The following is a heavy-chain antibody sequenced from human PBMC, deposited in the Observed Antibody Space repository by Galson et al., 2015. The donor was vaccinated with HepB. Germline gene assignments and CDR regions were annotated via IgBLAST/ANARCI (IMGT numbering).Heavy chain of an antibody. J-gene: IGHJ4*02. D-gene: IGHD3/OR15-3a*01. CDR1: GGSISSATYY. CDR3: ARNDDYGLAPFDY. CDR2: IYYSGST. V-gene: IGHV4-31*03. Sequence: TLSLTCTVSGGSISSATYYWNWIRHHPGKGLEWIGYIYYSGSTYYNPSLKSRVTISLDTSQNQFSLKLSSVTAADTAIYYCARNDDYGLAPFDYWGQGTLVTVSS.